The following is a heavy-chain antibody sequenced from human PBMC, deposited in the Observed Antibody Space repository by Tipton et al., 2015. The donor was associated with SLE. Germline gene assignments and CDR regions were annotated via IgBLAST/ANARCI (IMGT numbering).Heavy chain of an antibody. J-gene: IGHJ4*02. CDR3: AKVYGSGWADC. CDR2: ISSSSSTI. Sequence: SLRLSCVASGFTFSTSDMPWVRQSPGKGLEWVSYISSSSSTIYYADSVKGRFTISRDNAKNSLYLQMNSLRAEDTAVYYCAKVYGSGWADCWGQGTLVTVSS. CDR1: GFTFSTSD. V-gene: IGHV3-48*01. D-gene: IGHD6-19*01.